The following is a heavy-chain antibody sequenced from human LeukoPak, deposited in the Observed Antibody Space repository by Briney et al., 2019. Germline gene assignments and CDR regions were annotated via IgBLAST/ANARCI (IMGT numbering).Heavy chain of an antibody. CDR2: INPSGGST. CDR3: ARVHLSAAREDY. J-gene: IGHJ4*02. Sequence: ASVKVSCKASGYTSTSYYMHWVRQAPGQGLEWMGIINPSGGSTSYAQKFQGRVTMTRDTSTSTVYMELSSLRSEDTAVYYCARVHLSAAREDYWGQGTLVTVSS. D-gene: IGHD6-6*01. CDR1: GYTSTSYY. V-gene: IGHV1-46*01.